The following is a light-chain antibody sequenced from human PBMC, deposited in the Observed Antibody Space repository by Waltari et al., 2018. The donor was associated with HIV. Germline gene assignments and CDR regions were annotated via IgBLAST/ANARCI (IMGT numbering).Light chain of an antibody. CDR2: QDN. Sequence: SYELTQPPSVSVSPGQTASINCSGNKLGGKYASWYQQKPGQSPVLVIYQDNKRPSGIPERFSGSNSGNTATLTISGTQTMDEADYYCQAWDSATGVFGGGTNLTVL. CDR1: KLGGKY. V-gene: IGLV3-1*01. CDR3: QAWDSATGV. J-gene: IGLJ2*01.